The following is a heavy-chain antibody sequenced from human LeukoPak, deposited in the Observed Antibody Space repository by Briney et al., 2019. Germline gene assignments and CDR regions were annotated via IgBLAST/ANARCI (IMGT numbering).Heavy chain of an antibody. J-gene: IGHJ4*02. V-gene: IGHV1-18*01. CDR1: GYTFTSYG. D-gene: IGHD3-3*01. CDR3: ARDYYDFWSGYDTGGLGY. CDR2: ISPYNGNT. Sequence: ASVKVSCKASGYTFTSYGISWVRQAPGQGLEWMGWISPYNGNTNYAQKLQGRVTMTTDTSTSTAYMELRSLRSDDTAGYYCARDYYDFWSGYDTGGLGYWGQGTLVTVSS.